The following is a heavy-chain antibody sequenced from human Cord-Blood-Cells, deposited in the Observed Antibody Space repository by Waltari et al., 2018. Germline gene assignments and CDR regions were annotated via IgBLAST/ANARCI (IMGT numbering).Heavy chain of an antibody. D-gene: IGHD6-13*01. CDR3: ARGDSSYWYFDL. J-gene: IGHJ2*01. V-gene: IGHV1-69*01. CDR1: GGTFSSYA. CDR2: IIPIFGSA. Sequence: QVQLVQPGAEVRKPGSSVKVSCKASGGTFSSYAISWVRQAPGQGLEWMGGIIPIFGSANFAQKFQGRVTITAYESTSTAYMELSSLRSEDTAVYYCARGDSSYWYFDLWGRGTLVTVSS.